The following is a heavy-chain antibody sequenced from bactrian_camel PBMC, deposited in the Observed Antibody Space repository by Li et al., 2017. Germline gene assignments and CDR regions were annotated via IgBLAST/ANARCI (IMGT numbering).Heavy chain of an antibody. CDR1: GDTYSTSC. CDR3: NGPKSGGSFCTR. CDR2: IDSDRST. D-gene: IGHD6*01. Sequence: HVQLVESGGGSVQSGGSLRLSCAASGDTYSTSCMGWFRQVPGEDREGVASIDSDRSTSYADSVKGRFTISEDSIKNTVYLQMNKVKLEDAAMYYCNGPKSGGSFCTRWRQGTQVTVS. V-gene: IGHV3S53*01. J-gene: IGHJ4*01.